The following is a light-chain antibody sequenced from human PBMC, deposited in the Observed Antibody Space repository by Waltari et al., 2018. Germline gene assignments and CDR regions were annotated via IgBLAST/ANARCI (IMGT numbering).Light chain of an antibody. CDR3: QQRSNWLGT. V-gene: IGKV3-11*01. CDR2: DAS. J-gene: IGKJ5*01. Sequence: EIVLTHSHATLSLSPGERATPSCRASQSVSSYLAWYQQKPGQAPRLLIYDASNRATGIPARFSGSGSGTDFTLTISSLEPEDVAVYYCQQRSNWLGTFGQGTRLEIK. CDR1: QSVSSY.